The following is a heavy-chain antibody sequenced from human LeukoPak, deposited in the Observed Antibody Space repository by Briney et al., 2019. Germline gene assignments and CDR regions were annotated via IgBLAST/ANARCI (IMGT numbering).Heavy chain of an antibody. Sequence: GGSLRLSCAASGFTFSSYGMHWVRQAPGKGLEWVAVIWYDGSNKYYADSVKGRFTISRDNSKNTLYLQMNSLRAEDTAVYYCARAGGYSSGWHPYYFDYWGQGTLVTVSS. V-gene: IGHV3-33*01. J-gene: IGHJ4*02. CDR1: GFTFSSYG. CDR2: IWYDGSNK. D-gene: IGHD6-19*01. CDR3: ARAGGYSSGWHPYYFDY.